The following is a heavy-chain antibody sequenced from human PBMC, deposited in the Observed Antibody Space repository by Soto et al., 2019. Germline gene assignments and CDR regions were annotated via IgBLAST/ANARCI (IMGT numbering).Heavy chain of an antibody. J-gene: IGHJ4*02. V-gene: IGHV4-61*01. CDR2: IYYSGST. CDR3: ARDPLWDYGDYKGVDY. D-gene: IGHD4-17*01. CDR1: GGSVSSGSYY. Sequence: QVQLQESGPGLVKPSETLSLTCTVSGGSVSSGSYYWSWIRQPPGKGLEWIGYIYYSGSTNYNPSLKSRVTISVDTYKSQFALKLISVTAADTAVYYCARDPLWDYGDYKGVDYWGPGNLVTVSS.